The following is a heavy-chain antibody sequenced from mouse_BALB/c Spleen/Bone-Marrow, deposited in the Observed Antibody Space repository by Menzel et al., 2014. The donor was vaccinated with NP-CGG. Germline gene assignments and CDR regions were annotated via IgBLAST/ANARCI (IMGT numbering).Heavy chain of an antibody. V-gene: IGHV7-3*02. Sequence: EVKLMESGGGLVQPGGFLRLSCATSGFTFTDHYMSWVRQPPGKALEWSGFIRNKANGYTTEYSASVKGRFTISRDNSQSIVYLQMNTLRAEDSATYYCARDYLYYFDYWGQGTTLTVSS. CDR3: ARDYLYYFDY. J-gene: IGHJ2*01. D-gene: IGHD2-1*01. CDR1: GFTFTDHY. CDR2: IRNKANGYTT.